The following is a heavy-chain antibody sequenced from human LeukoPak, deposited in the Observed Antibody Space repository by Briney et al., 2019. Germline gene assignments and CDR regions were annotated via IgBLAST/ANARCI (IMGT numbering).Heavy chain of an antibody. D-gene: IGHD3-3*01. J-gene: IGHJ5*02. CDR3: ARSEYDFWSGYQNWFDP. Sequence: PSETLSLTCTVSGGSISSGGYYWSWIRQHPGKGLEWIGYIYYSGSTNYNPSLKSRVTISVDTSKNQFSLKLSSVTAADTAVYYCARSEYDFWSGYQNWFDPWGQGTLVTVSS. CDR1: GGSISSGGYY. CDR2: IYYSGST. V-gene: IGHV4-61*08.